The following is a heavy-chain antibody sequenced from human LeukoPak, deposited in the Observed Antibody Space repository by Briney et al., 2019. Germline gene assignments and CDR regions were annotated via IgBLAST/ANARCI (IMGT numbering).Heavy chain of an antibody. V-gene: IGHV1-46*01. D-gene: IGHD2-21*02. CDR2: INPSGGST. Sequence: ASVKVSCKASGYTFTSYYMHWVRQAPGQGLEWMGIINPSGGSTSYAQKFQGRVTMTRDTSTSTVYMELSSLRSEDTAVYYCARGIGRVVTAQSIDYWGQGTLVTVSS. CDR3: ARGIGRVVTAQSIDY. J-gene: IGHJ4*02. CDR1: GYTFTSYY.